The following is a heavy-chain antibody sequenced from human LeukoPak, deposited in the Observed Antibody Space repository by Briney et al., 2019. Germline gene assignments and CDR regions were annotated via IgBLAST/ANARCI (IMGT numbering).Heavy chain of an antibody. CDR2: VNLQGST. Sequence: SGTLSLTCGVSGGSISDTNWWAWFRQPPGKGLEWIGEVNLQGSTNYNPSLKSRVAISVDKSENHISLKLTSVTAADTAVYYCAREGGPYRPLDYSGQGTLVTVAS. CDR3: AREGGPYRPLDY. J-gene: IGHJ4*02. CDR1: GGSISDTNW. V-gene: IGHV4-4*02.